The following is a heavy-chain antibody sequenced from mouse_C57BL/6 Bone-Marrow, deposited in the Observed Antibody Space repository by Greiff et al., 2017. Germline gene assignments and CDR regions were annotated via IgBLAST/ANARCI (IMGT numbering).Heavy chain of an antibody. CDR3: ARSAGYVDYFDY. CDR2: IDPSDSYT. Sequence: VQLQQPGAELVKPGASVKLSCKASGYTFTSYWMKWVKQRPGQGLEWIGEIDPSDSYTNYNQKFKGKATLTVDTSSSTAYMQRRSLTSEDSAVYYCARSAGYVDYFDYWGQGTTRTFSS. J-gene: IGHJ2*01. CDR1: GYTFTSYW. V-gene: IGHV1-50*01. D-gene: IGHD3-2*02.